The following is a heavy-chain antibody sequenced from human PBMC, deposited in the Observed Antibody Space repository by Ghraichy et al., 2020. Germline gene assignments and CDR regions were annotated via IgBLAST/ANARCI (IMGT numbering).Heavy chain of an antibody. D-gene: IGHD3-9*01. CDR3: SRGFDWLPGGVDY. V-gene: IGHV4-4*07. CDR2: IHSSSST. J-gene: IGHJ4*01. CDR1: GGSMDTYY. Sequence: SQTLSLTCTVSGGSMDTYYLSWIRQPAGKGLEWIGRIHSSSSTNYNSSLKRRLTMSVDTSKNQFVLKLTSVPAADAAYYYCSRGFDWLPGGVDYWGHGALVTVSS.